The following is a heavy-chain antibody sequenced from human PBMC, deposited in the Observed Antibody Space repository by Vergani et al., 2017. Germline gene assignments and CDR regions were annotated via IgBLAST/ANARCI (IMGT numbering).Heavy chain of an antibody. Sequence: VQLVESGGGLVQPGGSLRLSCTASGFTFSNYWMQWVRQAPGKGLEWVANIKQDGSEKYYVDSVKGRFTISRDNAKNSLYLQMNSLRAEDTAVYYCARDWGYSYGADFDYWGQGTLVTVSS. CDR1: GFTFSNYW. J-gene: IGHJ4*02. CDR2: IKQDGSEK. D-gene: IGHD5-18*01. V-gene: IGHV3-7*01. CDR3: ARDWGYSYGADFDY.